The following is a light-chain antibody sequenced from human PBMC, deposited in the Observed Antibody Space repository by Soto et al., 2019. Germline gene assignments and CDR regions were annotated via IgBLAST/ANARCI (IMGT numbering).Light chain of an antibody. J-gene: IGKJ3*01. V-gene: IGKV1-12*01. Sequence: DIQMTQTRSSVSASVGDRVTITCRASQGIRRWLAWYQQKPGKAPKLLIYAASSLQSGVPSRFSGSGSGTDFTLTISSLQPEDFATYYCQQANSFPFTFGPGTKVDIK. CDR1: QGIRRW. CDR2: AAS. CDR3: QQANSFPFT.